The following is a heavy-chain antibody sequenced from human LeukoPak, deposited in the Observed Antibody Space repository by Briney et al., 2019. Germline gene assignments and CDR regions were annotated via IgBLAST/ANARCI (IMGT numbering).Heavy chain of an antibody. CDR2: IYYSGST. V-gene: IGHV4-39*01. Sequence: SETLSLTCTVSGGSMSSTSYWGWIRQPPGKGLEWIGSIYYSGSTYYHPSLKSRVTISVDTSNNLFSLKLTSVIAADTAVYYCARHEGMVAASFDYWGQGTLVTVSS. D-gene: IGHD2-15*01. CDR3: ARHEGMVAASFDY. J-gene: IGHJ4*02. CDR1: GGSMSSTSY.